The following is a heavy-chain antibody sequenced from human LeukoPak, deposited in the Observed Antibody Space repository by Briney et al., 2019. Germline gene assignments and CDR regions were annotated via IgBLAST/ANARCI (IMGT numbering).Heavy chain of an antibody. J-gene: IGHJ4*02. Sequence: SVKVSCKASGGTFSSYAISWVRQAPGQGLEWMGGIIPIFGTANYAQKFQGRVTITTEESTSTAYMELSSLRSEDTAVYYCARAHRYYDFWSGYPDYWGQGTLVTVSS. D-gene: IGHD3-3*01. CDR2: IIPIFGTA. V-gene: IGHV1-69*05. CDR1: GGTFSSYA. CDR3: ARAHRYYDFWSGYPDY.